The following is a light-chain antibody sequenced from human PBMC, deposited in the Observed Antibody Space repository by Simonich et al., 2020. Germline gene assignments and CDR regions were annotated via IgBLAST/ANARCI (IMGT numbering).Light chain of an antibody. J-gene: IGLJ3*02. V-gene: IGLV3-25*03. CDR3: QSADSSGTYRV. CDR2: KDS. Sequence: SYELTQPPSVSVSPGQTARITCSGDALPKQYADWYQQKPGQAPVLVIYKDSERPSGIPERFSGSSSGTTVTLTISGVQAEDEADYYCQSADSSGTYRVFGGGTKLTVL. CDR1: ALPKQY.